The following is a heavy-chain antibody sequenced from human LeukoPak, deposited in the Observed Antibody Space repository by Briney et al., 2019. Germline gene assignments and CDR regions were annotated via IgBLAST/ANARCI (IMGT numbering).Heavy chain of an antibody. Sequence: ASVKVSCKASGYTFTGYYMYWVRQAPGQGLEWMGWINPNSGGTNYAQKFQGRVTMTTDTSTSTAYMELRSLRSDDTAVYYCARDGGYSYGTFDYWGQGTLVTVSS. J-gene: IGHJ4*02. CDR3: ARDGGYSYGTFDY. V-gene: IGHV1-2*02. D-gene: IGHD5-18*01. CDR1: GYTFTGYY. CDR2: INPNSGGT.